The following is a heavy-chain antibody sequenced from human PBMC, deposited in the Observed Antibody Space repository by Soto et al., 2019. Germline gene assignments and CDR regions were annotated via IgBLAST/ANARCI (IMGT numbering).Heavy chain of an antibody. J-gene: IGHJ4*02. CDR1: GFTFSSYA. Sequence: GGSLRLSCAASGFTFSSYAMGWVRQGPGKGLEWVAVVSIGGSTHYADSVRGRFTISRDNSKNTLSLQMNSLTAEDTAVYFCAKRRGAGGHFDYWGRGALVTVSS. CDR3: AKRRGAGGHFDY. CDR2: VSIGGST. V-gene: IGHV3-23*01. D-gene: IGHD2-15*01.